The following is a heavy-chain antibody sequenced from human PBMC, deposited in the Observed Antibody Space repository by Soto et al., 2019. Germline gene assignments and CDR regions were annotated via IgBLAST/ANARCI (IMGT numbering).Heavy chain of an antibody. CDR1: GFTVSSNY. CDR2: ICSGGST. J-gene: IGHJ4*02. D-gene: IGHD3-3*01. CDR3: AREQFLEWLSVYYFDY. V-gene: IGHV3-66*01. Sequence: GGSLRLSCAASGFTVSSNYMSWVRQAPGKGLEWVSVICSGGSTYYADSVKGRFTISRDNSKNTLYLQMNSLRAEDTAVYYCAREQFLEWLSVYYFDYWGQGTLVTVSS.